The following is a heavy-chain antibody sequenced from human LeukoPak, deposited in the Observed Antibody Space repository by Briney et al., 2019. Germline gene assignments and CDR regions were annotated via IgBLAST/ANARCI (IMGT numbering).Heavy chain of an antibody. Sequence: ASVKVSCKASGYTFTGYYIHWVRQAPGQGLEWMGWINPNSGDTTLLQRFQGRVTMTRDTSIITAYMELSSLTSDDTGMYYCARGLTLGLDIWGQGTMVTVSS. J-gene: IGHJ3*02. CDR3: ARGLTLGLDI. CDR1: GYTFTGYY. CDR2: INPNSGDT. V-gene: IGHV1-2*02.